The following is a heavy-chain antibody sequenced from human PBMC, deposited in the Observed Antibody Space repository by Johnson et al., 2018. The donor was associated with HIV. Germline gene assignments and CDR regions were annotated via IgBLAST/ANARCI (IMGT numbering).Heavy chain of an antibody. Sequence: QVQLVESGGGLVQPGGSLRLSCAASGFTFSDYYMSWVRQAPGTGLEWVAYISSSGSTIYKADSGKVRFTISRENAKNSFYLQRNSLSAADTAVYYCASSEVRSGYYYTPFVDAFDIWGQGTMVTVSS. J-gene: IGHJ3*02. CDR3: ASSEVRSGYYYTPFVDAFDI. CDR2: ISSSGSTI. CDR1: GFTFSDYY. V-gene: IGHV3-11*04. D-gene: IGHD3-22*01.